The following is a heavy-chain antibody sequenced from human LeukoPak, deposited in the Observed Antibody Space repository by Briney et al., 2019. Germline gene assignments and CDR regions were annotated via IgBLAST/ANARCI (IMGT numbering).Heavy chain of an antibody. J-gene: IGHJ4*02. V-gene: IGHV4-39*01. D-gene: IGHD3-22*01. Sequence: SETLSLTCTISGGSISSISYYWGWIRQPPGKGLEWIGSIYYRGSTYYNPSLKSRVTISVDMSENQVSLKLRSVTAADTAVYYCTEFYFDRSGYADYWGQGTLVTVSS. CDR3: TEFYFDRSGYADY. CDR2: IYYRGST. CDR1: GGSISSISYY.